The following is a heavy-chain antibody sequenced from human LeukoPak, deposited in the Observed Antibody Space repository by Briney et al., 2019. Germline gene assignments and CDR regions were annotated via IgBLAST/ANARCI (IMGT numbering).Heavy chain of an antibody. CDR2: ICGSGGST. CDR1: GFTFSSYA. CDR3: AKELRQLGQKYNWFDP. Sequence: GGSLRLSCAASGFTFSSYAMSWVRQAPGKGLEWVSAICGSGGSTYYADSVKGRFTISRDNSKNTLSLQMNSLRAEDTALYYCAKELRQLGQKYNWFDPWGQGTLVTVSS. J-gene: IGHJ5*02. V-gene: IGHV3-23*01. D-gene: IGHD6-6*01.